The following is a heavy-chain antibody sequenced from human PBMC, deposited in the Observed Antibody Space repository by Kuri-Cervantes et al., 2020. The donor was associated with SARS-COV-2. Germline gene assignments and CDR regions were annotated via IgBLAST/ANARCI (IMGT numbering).Heavy chain of an antibody. CDR3: ARGRVGVQDF. Sequence: GESLKISCAASGFTFNNYAMHWVRQTPGEGLEWVAITPYDGTSKYYADSVKGRFTISRDNSKNTLYLQMNNLRGDDTAVYFCARGRVGVQDFWGQGTLVTVSS. CDR1: GFTFNNYA. V-gene: IGHV3-30-3*01. D-gene: IGHD2-21*01. J-gene: IGHJ4*02. CDR2: TPYDGTSK.